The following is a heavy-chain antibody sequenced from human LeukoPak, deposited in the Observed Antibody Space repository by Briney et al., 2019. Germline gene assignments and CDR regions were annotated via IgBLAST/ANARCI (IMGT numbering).Heavy chain of an antibody. Sequence: SETLSLTCAVSGGSISSVMWWSWVRPPPGKGLEWIGEIYHSGSTNYNPSLKSRVTISLDTSKNQFSLKLSSVTAADTAVYYCARDRITMVRGVTPQYYYYGMDVWGQGTTVTVSS. D-gene: IGHD3-10*01. V-gene: IGHV4-4*02. CDR3: ARDRITMVRGVTPQYYYYGMDV. CDR2: IYHSGST. CDR1: GGSISSVMW. J-gene: IGHJ6*02.